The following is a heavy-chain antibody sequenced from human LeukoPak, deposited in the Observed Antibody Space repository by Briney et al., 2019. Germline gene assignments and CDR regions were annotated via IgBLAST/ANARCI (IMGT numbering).Heavy chain of an antibody. CDR2: INPNSGGT. CDR3: ARDPYSGYDRPRNWFDP. CDR1: GYTFTASY. V-gene: IGHV1-2*02. D-gene: IGHD5-12*01. Sequence: ASVKVSCKASGYTFTASYMYWVRQAPGQGLEWMGWINPNSGGTNYAQKFQGRVTMTRDTSISTAYMELSRLRSDDPAVYYCARDPYSGYDRPRNWFDPWGQGTLVTVSS. J-gene: IGHJ5*02.